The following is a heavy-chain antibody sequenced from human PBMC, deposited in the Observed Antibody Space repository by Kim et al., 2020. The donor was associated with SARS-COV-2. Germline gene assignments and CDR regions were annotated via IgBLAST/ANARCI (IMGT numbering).Heavy chain of an antibody. V-gene: IGHV4-34*01. CDR2: INHSGST. J-gene: IGHJ4*02. Sequence: SETLSLTCAVYGGSFSGYYWSWIRQPPGKGLEWIGEINHSGSTNYNPSLKSRVTISVDTSKNQFSLKLSSVTAADTAVYYCARALGGYSYGSYWGQGTLVTVSS. D-gene: IGHD5-18*01. CDR3: ARALGGYSYGSY. CDR1: GGSFSGYY.